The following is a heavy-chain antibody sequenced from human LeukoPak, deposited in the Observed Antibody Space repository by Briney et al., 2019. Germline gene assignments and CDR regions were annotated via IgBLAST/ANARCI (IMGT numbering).Heavy chain of an antibody. J-gene: IGHJ4*02. CDR1: GGSISSYY. CDR3: ARHSSGSGGAFQY. Sequence: IPSETLSLTCTVSGGSISSYYWSWIRQPPGKGLEWIGYMDDSGSTNYNPSLTSRVTISEDTSKNQLSLKLGFVTAADTAVYYCARHSSGSGGAFQYWGQGTPVTVSS. D-gene: IGHD6-19*01. V-gene: IGHV4-59*08. CDR2: MDDSGST.